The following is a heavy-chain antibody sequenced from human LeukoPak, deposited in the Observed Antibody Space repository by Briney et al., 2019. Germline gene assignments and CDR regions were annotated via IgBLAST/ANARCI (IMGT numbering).Heavy chain of an antibody. CDR3: ARAGSYCTNGVCYRGVDY. CDR1: GGSISSYY. D-gene: IGHD2-8*01. V-gene: IGHV4-4*07. Sequence: SETLSLTCTVSGGSISSYYWSWIRQPAGKGLEWIGRIYTSGSTNYNPSLKSRVTMSVDTSKNQFSLKLSPVTAADTAVYYCARAGSYCTNGVCYRGVDYWGQGTLVTVSS. CDR2: IYTSGST. J-gene: IGHJ4*02.